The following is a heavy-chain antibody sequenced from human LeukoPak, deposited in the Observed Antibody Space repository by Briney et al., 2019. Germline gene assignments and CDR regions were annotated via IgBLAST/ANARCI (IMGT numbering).Heavy chain of an antibody. CDR2: ISGSGGST. CDR1: GFTFSSYA. Sequence: GGSLRLSCAASGFTFSSYAMSWVRPAPGKGLEWVSAISGSGGSTYYADSVKGRFTISRDNSKNTLYLQMNSLRAEDTAVYYCSSIVGAPNHAFDIWGQGTMVTVSS. V-gene: IGHV3-23*01. D-gene: IGHD1-26*01. CDR3: SSIVGAPNHAFDI. J-gene: IGHJ3*02.